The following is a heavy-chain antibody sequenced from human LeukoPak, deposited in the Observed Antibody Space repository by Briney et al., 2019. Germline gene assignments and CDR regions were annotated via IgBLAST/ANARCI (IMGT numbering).Heavy chain of an antibody. D-gene: IGHD6-19*01. CDR1: GFTFSDYY. Sequence: PGRSLRLSCAASGFTFSDYYMSWIRQAPGKGLEWVSYISSSSSYTNYADSVKGRFTISRDNAKNSLYLQMNSLRAEDTAVYYCARESYSSTGLDVWGKGTTVTVSS. J-gene: IGHJ6*04. CDR3: ARESYSSTGLDV. V-gene: IGHV3-11*06. CDR2: ISSSSSYT.